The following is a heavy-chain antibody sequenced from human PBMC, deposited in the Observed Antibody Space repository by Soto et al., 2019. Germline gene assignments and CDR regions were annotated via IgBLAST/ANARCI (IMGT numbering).Heavy chain of an antibody. CDR1: GGTFSSYA. CDR2: IIPIFGTA. CDR3: ARVESSKWLSKYGMDV. Sequence: QVQLVQSGAEVKKPGSSVKVSCKASGGTFSSYAISWVRQAPGQGLEWMGGIIPIFGTANYAQKLQGRVTITAGESTRTAYMELSSMRSEDTAVYYCARVESSKWLSKYGMDVWGQGTTVTVSS. J-gene: IGHJ6*02. V-gene: IGHV1-69*01. D-gene: IGHD3-22*01.